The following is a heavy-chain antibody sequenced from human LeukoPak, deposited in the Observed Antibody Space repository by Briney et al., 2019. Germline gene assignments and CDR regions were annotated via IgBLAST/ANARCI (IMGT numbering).Heavy chain of an antibody. V-gene: IGHV3-53*01. J-gene: IGHJ6*03. CDR3: ARDAILWFGESTVIMGPVYYYYYMDV. CDR2: IYSDGRT. D-gene: IGHD3-10*01. CDR1: GFTVSNKY. Sequence: PGGSLRLSCAASGFTVSNKYMTWVRQAPGKGLEWVSLIYSDGRTYYADSVKGRCTISRDNSKNTLYLQMNSLRVEDTAVYYCARDAILWFGESTVIMGPVYYYYYMDVWGKGTTVTVSS.